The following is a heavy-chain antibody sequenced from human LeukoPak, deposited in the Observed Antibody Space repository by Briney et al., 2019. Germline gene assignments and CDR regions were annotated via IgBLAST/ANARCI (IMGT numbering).Heavy chain of an antibody. CDR3: ARVPDTAMVMGIDY. Sequence: GGSLRLSCAASGSSFSSYGMHWVRQAPGKGLEWVAVIWYDGSNKYYADSVKGRFTISRDNSKNTLYLQMNSLRGEDTAVYYCARVPDTAMVMGIDYWGQGTLVTVSS. CDR1: GSSFSSYG. D-gene: IGHD5-18*01. CDR2: IWYDGSNK. J-gene: IGHJ4*02. V-gene: IGHV3-33*01.